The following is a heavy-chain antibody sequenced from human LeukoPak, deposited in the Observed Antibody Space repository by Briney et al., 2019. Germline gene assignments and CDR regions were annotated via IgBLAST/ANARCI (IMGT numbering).Heavy chain of an antibody. CDR3: ARTPLFDSSGYQTYYYYGMDV. CDR1: GFTFSSYG. V-gene: IGHV3-33*01. J-gene: IGHJ6*02. D-gene: IGHD3-22*01. Sequence: SGGSLRLSCAASGFTFSSYGMHWVRHAPGKGLEWVAVIWYDGGNKYYADSVKGRFTISRDNSKNTLYLQMNSLRAEDTAVYYCARTPLFDSSGYQTYYYYGMDVWGQGTTVTVSS. CDR2: IWYDGGNK.